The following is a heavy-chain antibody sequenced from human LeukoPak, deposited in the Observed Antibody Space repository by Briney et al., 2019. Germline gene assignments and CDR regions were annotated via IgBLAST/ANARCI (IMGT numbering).Heavy chain of an antibody. D-gene: IGHD3-22*01. V-gene: IGHV3-21*01. J-gene: IGHJ3*02. CDR3: ARPYYYDSSGDDAFDI. CDR2: ISSSSSYI. Sequence: GGSLRLSCAASGFTFSSYSMNWVRQAPGKGLEWVSSISSSSSYIYYADSVKGRFTISRDNAKNSLSLQMHSLRAEDTAVYYCARPYYYDSSGDDAFDIWGQGTMVTVSS. CDR1: GFTFSSYS.